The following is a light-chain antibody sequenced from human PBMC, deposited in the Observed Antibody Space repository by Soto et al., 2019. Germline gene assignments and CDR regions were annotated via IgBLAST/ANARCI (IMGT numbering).Light chain of an antibody. CDR1: SSDFGTYNF. V-gene: IGLV2-8*01. Sequence: QSVLTQPPSASGAPGQSVTISCTGNSSDFGTYNFVSWYQQHPGKAPKLMIYEVNKRPSGVPDRFSGSKSGNTASLTVSGLQAEDEADYYCSSYVRTTSFAFGGGTKLTVL. CDR3: SSYVRTTSFA. CDR2: EVN. J-gene: IGLJ2*01.